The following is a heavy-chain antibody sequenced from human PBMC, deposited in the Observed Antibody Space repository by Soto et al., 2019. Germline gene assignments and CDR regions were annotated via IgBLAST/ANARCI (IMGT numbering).Heavy chain of an antibody. CDR3: ASYHFLDLWTGSRHYMDV. J-gene: IGHJ6*03. V-gene: IGHV4-34*01. CDR2: INHSGTA. CDR1: GGSLSGYY. D-gene: IGHD3-9*01. Sequence: QVHLEQWGAGLLNPSETLSLTCAVYGGSLSGYYWSWVRQSPGKGLEWIGQINHSGTAKYNPSLKSRVTISADASNHQFSLRLTSVTAADSATYYCASYHFLDLWTGSRHYMDVWSRGTPVTVSS.